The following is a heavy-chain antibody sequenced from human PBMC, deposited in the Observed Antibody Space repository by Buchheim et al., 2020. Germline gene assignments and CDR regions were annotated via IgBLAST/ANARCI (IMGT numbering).Heavy chain of an antibody. J-gene: IGHJ6*03. D-gene: IGHD1-7*01. Sequence: QVQLVQSGAEVKKPGASVKVSCKASGYTFTSYYMHWVRQAPGQGLEWMGIINPSGGSTSYAQKFQGRVTMTRDTSTSQDTMELSSLRSEDTAVYYCARGLELRYYYYYYMDVWGKGTT. CDR1: GYTFTSYY. CDR3: ARGLELRYYYYYYMDV. V-gene: IGHV1-46*01. CDR2: INPSGGST.